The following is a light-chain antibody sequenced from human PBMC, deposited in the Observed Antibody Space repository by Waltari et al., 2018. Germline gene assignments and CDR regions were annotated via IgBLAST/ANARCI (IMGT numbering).Light chain of an antibody. V-gene: IGLV2-23*02. J-gene: IGLJ1*01. CDR1: NSDVGTFTL. CDR3: CSYTGTSTFYA. Sequence: QSALTQPASVSGSPGQSVTISCTGTNSDVGTFTLVSSYQHPPGKAPKVIIYEVTKRPSGVSNRFSGSKSGNTASLTISGLQAEDEAHYYCCSYTGTSTFYAFGSGTKVTVL. CDR2: EVT.